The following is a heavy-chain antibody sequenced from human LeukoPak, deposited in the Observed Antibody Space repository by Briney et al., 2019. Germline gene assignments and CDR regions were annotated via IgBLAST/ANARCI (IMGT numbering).Heavy chain of an antibody. D-gene: IGHD6-13*01. CDR1: GFTFSNYW. V-gene: IGHV3-23*01. Sequence: GGSLRLSCAASGFTFSNYWMHWVRQAPGKGLEWVSAISGSGGSTYYADSVKGRFTISRDNSKNTLYLQMNSLRAEDTAVYYCAKGIAAAFDYWGQGTLVTVSS. J-gene: IGHJ4*02. CDR3: AKGIAAAFDY. CDR2: ISGSGGST.